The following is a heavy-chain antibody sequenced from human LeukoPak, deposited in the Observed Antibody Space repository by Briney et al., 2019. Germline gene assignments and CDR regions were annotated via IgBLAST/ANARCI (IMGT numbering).Heavy chain of an antibody. D-gene: IGHD3-3*01. CDR1: GFTFSSYA. J-gene: IGHJ4*02. V-gene: IGHV3-23*01. CDR3: AKGYDFWSGYHPGLTFDY. Sequence: GGSLRLSCAASGFTFSSYAMSWVRQAPGKGLEWVSAISGSGGRTYYADSVKGRFTISRDDSKNTLYLQMNSLRAEDTAVYYCAKGYDFWSGYHPGLTFDYWGQGTLVTVSS. CDR2: ISGSGGRT.